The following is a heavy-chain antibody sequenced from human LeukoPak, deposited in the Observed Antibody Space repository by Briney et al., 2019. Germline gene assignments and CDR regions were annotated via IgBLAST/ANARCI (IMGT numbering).Heavy chain of an antibody. J-gene: IGHJ5*02. V-gene: IGHV3-23*01. D-gene: IGHD1-14*01. CDR1: GFTFSSYG. Sequence: GGTLRLSCAASGFTFSSYGMSWVRQAPGKGLEWVSAINGSGGSTYYADSVKGRFTISRDNSKNTLYLQMNSLRAEDTAVYYCAKDRFNWFDPWGQGTLVTVSS. CDR3: AKDRFNWFDP. CDR2: INGSGGST.